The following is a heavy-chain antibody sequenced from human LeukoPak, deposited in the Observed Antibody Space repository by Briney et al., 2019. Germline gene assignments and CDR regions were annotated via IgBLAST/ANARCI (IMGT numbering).Heavy chain of an antibody. V-gene: IGHV3-9*01. Sequence: GGSLRLSCAASGFTFDAYAMHWVRQAPGKGLEWVSGISWNGGGMGYAVSVKGRFTISRDNAKNTLYLQMNSLRAEDAAVYYCARDLSGRFDPWGQGTLVTVSS. D-gene: IGHD5-12*01. J-gene: IGHJ5*02. CDR3: ARDLSGRFDP. CDR2: ISWNGGGM. CDR1: GFTFDAYA.